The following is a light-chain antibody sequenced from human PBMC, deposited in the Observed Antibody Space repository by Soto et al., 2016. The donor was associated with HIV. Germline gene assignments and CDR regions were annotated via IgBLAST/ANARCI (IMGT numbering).Light chain of an antibody. V-gene: IGKV1-17*01. CDR1: QGIRKD. J-gene: IGKJ4*01. Sequence: DIQLTQSPSSLSASVGDRVTITCRASQGIRKDLGWYHQKPGKAPQRLIQAASTLHSGAPSRFIGRGYGTEFTLTISSLQSEDFGTYYCQQYYTYPLSFGGGTKVEIK. CDR3: QQYYTYPLS. CDR2: AAS.